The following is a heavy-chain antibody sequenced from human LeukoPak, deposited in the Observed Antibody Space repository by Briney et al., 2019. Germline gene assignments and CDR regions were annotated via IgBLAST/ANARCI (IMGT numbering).Heavy chain of an antibody. D-gene: IGHD2-15*01. Sequence: GASVKVSCKASGYTFTSYGISWVRQAPGQGLEWMGWISAYNGNTNYAQKLQGRVTMTTDTSTSTAYMELRSLRSDDTAVYYCATIKALGYCSGGSCSALDYWGQGTLVTVSS. CDR2: ISAYNGNT. CDR1: GYTFTSYG. J-gene: IGHJ4*02. V-gene: IGHV1-18*01. CDR3: ATIKALGYCSGGSCSALDY.